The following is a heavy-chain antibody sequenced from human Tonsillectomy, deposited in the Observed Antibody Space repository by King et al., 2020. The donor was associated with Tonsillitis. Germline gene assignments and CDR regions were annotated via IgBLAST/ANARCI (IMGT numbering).Heavy chain of an antibody. V-gene: IGHV3-7*03. CDR1: GFTFRSYW. CDR3: ARELRGSH. D-gene: IGHD3-16*01. Sequence: EVQLVESGGGLVQPGGSLRLSCVGSGFTFRSYWMSWVRQAPGKGLEWVASINQRGSDIYYVESVKGRFTISRDNAENSLFLQMNTLRVEDTAVYYCARELRGSHGGQGTLVTVSS. J-gene: IGHJ1*01. CDR2: INQRGSDI.